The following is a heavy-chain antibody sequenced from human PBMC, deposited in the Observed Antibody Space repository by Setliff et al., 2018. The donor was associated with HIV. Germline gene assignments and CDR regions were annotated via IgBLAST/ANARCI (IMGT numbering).Heavy chain of an antibody. J-gene: IGHJ4*02. Sequence: GSLRLSCAASGFTFTTYAMHWVRQAPGKGLEWVSAISGSGGSTYYADSVKGRFTISRDNSKNTLYLQMNSLRAEDTAVYYCAKDPRAAVATICDYWGQGTLVTVSS. D-gene: IGHD5-12*01. CDR1: GFTFTTYA. CDR3: AKDPRAAVATICDY. V-gene: IGHV3-23*01. CDR2: ISGSGGST.